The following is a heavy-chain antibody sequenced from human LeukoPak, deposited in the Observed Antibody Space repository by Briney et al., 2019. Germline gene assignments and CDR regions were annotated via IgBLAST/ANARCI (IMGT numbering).Heavy chain of an antibody. D-gene: IGHD3-3*01. Sequence: SQTLSLTCTVSGGSISSGGYWWSWIRQYPGKGLEGIGYIYYGGSIYYNPSLRSRVTMSVDTSQNQYSLKLNSVTAADTAVYYCARAIVTPSGYVWYFDLWGRGTLVTVSS. CDR3: ARAIVTPSGYVWYFDL. V-gene: IGHV4-31*03. J-gene: IGHJ2*01. CDR2: IYYGGSI. CDR1: GGSISSGGYW.